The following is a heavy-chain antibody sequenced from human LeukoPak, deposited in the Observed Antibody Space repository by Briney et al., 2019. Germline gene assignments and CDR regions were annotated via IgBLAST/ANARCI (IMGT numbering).Heavy chain of an antibody. Sequence: SETLSLTCTVTGGSISSYYWSWIRQPAGKGLEWIGRIYTSGSTNYNPSLKSRVTMSVDTSKNQFSLKLSSVTAAETAVYYCARTLTGNIVATDNWFDPWGQGTLVTVSS. D-gene: IGHD5-12*01. CDR1: GGSISSYY. V-gene: IGHV4-4*07. J-gene: IGHJ5*02. CDR2: IYTSGST. CDR3: ARTLTGNIVATDNWFDP.